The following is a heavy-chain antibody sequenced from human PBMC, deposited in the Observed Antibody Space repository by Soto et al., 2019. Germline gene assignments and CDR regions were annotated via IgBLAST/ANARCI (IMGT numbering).Heavy chain of an antibody. J-gene: IGHJ3*02. CDR3: AREGYCSSTSCYGADAFDI. D-gene: IGHD2-2*01. V-gene: IGHV4-31*03. CDR2: IYYSGST. Sequence: QVQLQESGPGLVKPSQTLSLTCTVSGGSISSGGYYWSWIRQHPGKGLEWIGYIYYSGSTYYNPSLKRRVTISVDTSKNQFSLKLSSVTAADTAVYYCAREGYCSSTSCYGADAFDIWGQGTMVTVSS. CDR1: GGSISSGGYY.